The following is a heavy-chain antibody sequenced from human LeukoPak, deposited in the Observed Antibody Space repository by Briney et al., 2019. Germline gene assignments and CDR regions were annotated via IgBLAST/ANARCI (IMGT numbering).Heavy chain of an antibody. V-gene: IGHV1-18*01. CDR1: GYTFTSYG. D-gene: IGHD5-18*01. J-gene: IGHJ4*02. CDR3: ARERVTAMVPYYFDY. Sequence: ASVKVSCKASGYTFTSYGISWVRQAPGQGLERMGWISAYNGNTNYAQKLQGRVTMTTDTSTSTAYMELRSLRSDDTAVYYCARERVTAMVPYYFDYWGQGTLVTVSS. CDR2: ISAYNGNT.